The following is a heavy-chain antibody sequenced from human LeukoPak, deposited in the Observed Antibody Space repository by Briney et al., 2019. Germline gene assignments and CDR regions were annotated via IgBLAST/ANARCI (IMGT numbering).Heavy chain of an antibody. Sequence: ASVKVSCKASGYTFTSYYMHWVRQAPGQGPEWMGIINPSGGSTSYAQKFQGRVTMTRDTSTSTVYMELSSLRSEDTAVYYCARSYYDSSGYYYYDDAFDIWGQGTMVTVSS. CDR1: GYTFTSYY. V-gene: IGHV1-46*01. D-gene: IGHD3-22*01. CDR2: INPSGGST. CDR3: ARSYYDSSGYYYYDDAFDI. J-gene: IGHJ3*02.